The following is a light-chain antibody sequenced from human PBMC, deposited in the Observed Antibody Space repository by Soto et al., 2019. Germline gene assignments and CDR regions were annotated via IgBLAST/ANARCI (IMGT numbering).Light chain of an antibody. CDR3: QAYDSSLGGHV. V-gene: IGLV1-40*01. Sequence: QSVLTQPPSVSGAPGQRVTISCTGSSSNIGAGSDVHWYQQLPGTAPKLLIFGSTYRPSGVPDRFSGSKSDTSASLAIAGLQAEDEADYYCQAYDSSLGGHVSGGGTKLTVL. CDR1: SSNIGAGSD. CDR2: GST. J-gene: IGLJ2*01.